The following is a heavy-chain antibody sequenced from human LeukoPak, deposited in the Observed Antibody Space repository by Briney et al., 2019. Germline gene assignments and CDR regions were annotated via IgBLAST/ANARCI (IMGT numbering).Heavy chain of an antibody. J-gene: IGHJ4*02. V-gene: IGHV3-48*02. CDR3: ATSSGSKAAAGPYVD. Sequence: QAGGSLRLSCAASGFTFITYDMNWVRQAPGKGLEWVSYISSRSEMIYYADSVRGRFTISRDNAKNSVYLQMNSLRDEDTAVYYCATSSGSKAAAGPYVDWGQGTLVTVSS. CDR2: ISSRSEMI. CDR1: GFTFITYD. D-gene: IGHD6-13*01.